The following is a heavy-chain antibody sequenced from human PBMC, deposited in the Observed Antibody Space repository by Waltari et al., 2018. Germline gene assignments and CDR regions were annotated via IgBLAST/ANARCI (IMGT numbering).Heavy chain of an antibody. Sequence: WGSWVRPSPEKGLEWIGQVHHSGKTHYNPSLQSRVAISVDKPKHQFSLNLNSVTAADTAIYCCAGDRAIGLFFDYWGRGTLVTVSS. D-gene: IGHD2-2*01. J-gene: IGHJ4*02. V-gene: IGHV4-4*01. CDR3: AGDRAIGLFFDY. CDR2: VHHSGKT. CDR1: W.